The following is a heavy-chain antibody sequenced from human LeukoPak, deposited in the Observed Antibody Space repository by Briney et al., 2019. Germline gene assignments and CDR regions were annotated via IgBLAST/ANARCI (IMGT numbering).Heavy chain of an antibody. CDR3: AREGTAARTDDAFDI. J-gene: IGHJ3*02. D-gene: IGHD6-6*01. CDR2: ISSSSSYI. Sequence: PGGSLRLSCAASGFTFSDYYMSWIRQAPGKGLEWVSSISSSSSYIYYADSVKGRFTISRDNAKNSLYLQMNSLRAEDTAVYYCAREGTAARTDDAFDIWGQGTMVTVSS. CDR1: GFTFSDYY. V-gene: IGHV3-11*06.